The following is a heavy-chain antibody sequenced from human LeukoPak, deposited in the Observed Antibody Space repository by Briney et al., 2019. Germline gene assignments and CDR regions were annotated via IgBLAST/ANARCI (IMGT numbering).Heavy chain of an antibody. D-gene: IGHD3-22*01. J-gene: IGHJ4*02. CDR3: ARVYYYYDSSGILTLYFDY. V-gene: IGHV1-2*02. Sequence: ASVKVSCKTSGYTFASYYMHWVRQAPGQGLEWMGWVNPTSGGTNYAQKFQGRVTMTRDTSISTAYMELSRLRSDDTAVYYCARVYYYYDSSGILTLYFDYWGQGTLVTVSS. CDR1: GYTFASYY. CDR2: VNPTSGGT.